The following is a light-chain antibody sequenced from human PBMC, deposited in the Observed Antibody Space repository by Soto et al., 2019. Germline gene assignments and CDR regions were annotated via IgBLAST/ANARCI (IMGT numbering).Light chain of an antibody. CDR2: GAS. V-gene: IGKV3-20*01. J-gene: IGKJ1*01. Sequence: EIVLTQTQGTRALLPGERATLSCRASQSVSSSYLAWYQQKPGQAPRLLIYGASSRATGIPDRFSGSGSGTDFTLTISRLEPEDFAVYYCQQYGSSRWTFGQGTKVDIK. CDR1: QSVSSSY. CDR3: QQYGSSRWT.